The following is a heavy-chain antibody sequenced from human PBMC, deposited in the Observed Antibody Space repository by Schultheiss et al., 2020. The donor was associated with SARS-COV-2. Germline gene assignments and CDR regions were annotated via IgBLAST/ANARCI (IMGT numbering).Heavy chain of an antibody. V-gene: IGHV4-59*12. Sequence: SETLSLTCSVSGGSISSYYWSWIRQPPGKGLEWIGYIYYNGNANYNPSLKSRVTISVDTSKNQFSLKLSSVTAADTAVYYCARRVAVAETRYRRAFDIWGQGTMVTVSS. D-gene: IGHD6-19*01. CDR2: IYYNGNA. J-gene: IGHJ3*02. CDR1: GGSISSYY. CDR3: ARRVAVAETRYRRAFDI.